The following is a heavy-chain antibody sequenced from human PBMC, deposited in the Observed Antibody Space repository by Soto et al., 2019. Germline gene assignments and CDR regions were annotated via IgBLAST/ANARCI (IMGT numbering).Heavy chain of an antibody. CDR1: GFTFSSYA. D-gene: IGHD3-22*01. V-gene: IGHV3-30-3*01. J-gene: IGHJ6*02. Sequence: GGSLRLSCAASGFTFSSYALHWVRQAPGKGLEWVAVISYDGSNKYYADSVKGRFTISRDNSKNTLYLQMNSLRAEDTAVYYCARDLGLDSSGFLGYYYYGMDVWGQGTTVTVSS. CDR2: ISYDGSNK. CDR3: ARDLGLDSSGFLGYYYYGMDV.